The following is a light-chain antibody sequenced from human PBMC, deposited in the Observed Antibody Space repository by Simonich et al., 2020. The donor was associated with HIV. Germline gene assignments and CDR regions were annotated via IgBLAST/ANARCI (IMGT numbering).Light chain of an antibody. CDR1: QSLLHSTGYYY. Sequence: DIVVTQSPLSLPVSPGEPASISCRSSQSLLHSTGYYYLDWYLQKPGQSPQLLIYEVSTRFFGVPDRFRGSGSGTDFTLKISRVEAEDVGVYYCMQALQTPPTFGQGTKVEIK. V-gene: IGKV2-28*01. J-gene: IGKJ1*01. CDR2: EVS. CDR3: MQALQTPPT.